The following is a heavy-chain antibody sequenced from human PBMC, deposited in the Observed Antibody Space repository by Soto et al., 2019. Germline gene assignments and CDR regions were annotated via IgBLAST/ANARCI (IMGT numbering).Heavy chain of an antibody. J-gene: IGHJ4*02. V-gene: IGHV3-49*04. Sequence: PGGSLRLSCRGSGFTFGSYCVSLVRQAPGKGLECVCSIRGKAYCGTTEYAASVRDRFTISRDDSSSIAYLQMNSLKTEDTGVYYCSRYRAAADMSDFAYWGQGTRVTFSS. CDR1: GFTFGSYC. CDR2: IRGKAYCGTT. CDR3: SRYRAAADMSDFAY. D-gene: IGHD6-13*01.